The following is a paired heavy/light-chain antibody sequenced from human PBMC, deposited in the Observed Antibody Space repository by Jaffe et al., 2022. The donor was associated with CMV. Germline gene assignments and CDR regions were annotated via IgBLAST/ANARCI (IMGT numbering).Heavy chain of an antibody. V-gene: IGHV5-51*01. D-gene: IGHD6-25*01. Sequence: EVQLVQSGAEVKKPGESLKISCQASRYSFTNYWIGWLRQKPGKGLEWMGIIYPGDSDTRYSPSFQGQVTISADKSTSTAFLQWSSLKASDSAMYYCASSSDWPNSLYGLDVWGQGTTVTVSS. CDR3: ASSSDWPNSLYGLDV. CDR2: IYPGDSDT. J-gene: IGHJ6*02. CDR1: RYSFTNYW.
Light chain of an antibody. CDR2: DVN. Sequence: QSALTQPASVSGSPGQSITISCTGTSSDVGDYNYVSWYQQHPGKAPKLMIYDVNNRPSGVSNRFSGSKSGNTASLTISGLQAEDEADYYCSSYTTSSTFEVFGGGTKLTVL. CDR3: SSYTTSSTFEV. CDR1: SSDVGDYNY. J-gene: IGLJ3*02. V-gene: IGLV2-14*03.